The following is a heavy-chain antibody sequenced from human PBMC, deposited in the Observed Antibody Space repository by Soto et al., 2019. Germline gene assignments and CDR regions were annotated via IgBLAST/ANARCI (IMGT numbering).Heavy chain of an antibody. CDR1: GFTFDDYA. V-gene: IGHV3-9*01. D-gene: IGHD4-4*01. CDR3: AKGAVPILYYYSGLDV. Sequence: EVQLVESGGGLVQPGRSLRLSCAASGFTFDDYAMHWVRQAPGKGLEWVSGISWNSGSIGYADSVKGRFTISRDNAKNSLYLHMNSLRAEDTALYYCAKGAVPILYYYSGLDVWGQGPTVTVSS. CDR2: ISWNSGSI. J-gene: IGHJ6*02.